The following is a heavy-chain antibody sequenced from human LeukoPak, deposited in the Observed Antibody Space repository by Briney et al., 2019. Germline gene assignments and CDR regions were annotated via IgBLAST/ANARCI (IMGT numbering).Heavy chain of an antibody. CDR3: AKDRDYYDSSGPFDY. CDR2: INWNGGST. V-gene: IGHV3-20*04. Sequence: PGGSLRLSCAASGFTFDDYGMSWVRQAPGKGLEWVSGINWNGGSTGYADSVKGRFTISRDNAKNSLYLQMNSLRAEDTAVYYCAKDRDYYDSSGPFDYWGQGTLVTVSS. CDR1: GFTFDDYG. D-gene: IGHD3-22*01. J-gene: IGHJ4*02.